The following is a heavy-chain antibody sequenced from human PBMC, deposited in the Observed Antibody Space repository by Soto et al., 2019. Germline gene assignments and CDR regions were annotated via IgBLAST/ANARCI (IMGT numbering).Heavy chain of an antibody. CDR1: GGTFSSYA. CDR3: ARVSDFVAGWSYGIDV. D-gene: IGHD6-19*01. CDR2: IIPIFGTA. V-gene: IGHV1-69*13. Sequence: SVKVSCKASGGTFSSYAISWVRQAPGQGLEWMGGIIPIFGTANYAQKFQGRVTITADESTSTAYMELSSLRSEDTAVYYCARVSDFVAGWSYGIDVRAQRTTVTVSS. J-gene: IGHJ6*02.